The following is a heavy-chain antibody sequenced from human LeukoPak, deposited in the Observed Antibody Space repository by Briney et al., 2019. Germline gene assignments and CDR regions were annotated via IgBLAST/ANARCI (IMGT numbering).Heavy chain of an antibody. V-gene: IGHV3-23*01. Sequence: GGSLRLSCAASGFTFSSYGMSWVRQAPGKGLEWVSAITGSGGSTYYADSVKGRFTISRDNSKNTLYLQMNSLRAEDTAVYYCAKGRSSGWYYYFDYWGQGTLVTVSS. D-gene: IGHD6-19*01. J-gene: IGHJ4*02. CDR2: ITGSGGST. CDR3: AKGRSSGWYYYFDY. CDR1: GFTFSSYG.